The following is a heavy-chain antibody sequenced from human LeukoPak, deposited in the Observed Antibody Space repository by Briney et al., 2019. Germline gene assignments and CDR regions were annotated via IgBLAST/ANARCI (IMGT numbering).Heavy chain of an antibody. D-gene: IGHD6-19*01. J-gene: IGHJ6*02. V-gene: IGHV4-59*01. CDR1: GGSISSYY. Sequence: SETLSLTCTVSGGSISSYYWSWIRQPPGKGLEWIGYIYYSGSTNYNPSLKSRVTISVDTSKNQFSLKLSSVTAADTAVYYCAREGGSSGWYGDYYYGMDVWGQGTTVTVSS. CDR2: IYYSGST. CDR3: AREGGSSGWYGDYYYGMDV.